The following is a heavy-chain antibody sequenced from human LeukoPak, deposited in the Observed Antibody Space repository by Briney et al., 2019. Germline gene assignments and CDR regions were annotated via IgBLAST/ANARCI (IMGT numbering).Heavy chain of an antibody. Sequence: GGSLRLSCAASGFTFSTYSMNWVRQAPGKGLEWVSSITSGSTYIYYTDSVKGRFTISRDNTKNSLYLQMNSLTAEDTAVYYCARDPGQDGSYPFDSWGQGTLVTVSS. D-gene: IGHD1-26*01. J-gene: IGHJ4*02. CDR3: ARDPGQDGSYPFDS. CDR1: GFTFSTYS. CDR2: ITSGSTYI. V-gene: IGHV3-21*01.